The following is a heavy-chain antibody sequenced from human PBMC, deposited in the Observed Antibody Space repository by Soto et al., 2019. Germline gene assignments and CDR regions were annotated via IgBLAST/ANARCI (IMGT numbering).Heavy chain of an antibody. CDR2: IDGGSYYK. D-gene: IGHD2-21*02. J-gene: IGHJ4*02. Sequence: QVQLVESGGGLAKPGGSLRLSCAASGFNLRDYYMGWIRQAPGKGLAWVAYIDGGSYYKNYAHSVKGRLTISRDNAQNSLYRLVDSLRAQDTGLYYRARGLSAGGDPPPLYNWGQGTQVTVSS. V-gene: IGHV3-11*06. CDR1: GFNLRDYY. CDR3: ARGLSAGGDPPPLYN.